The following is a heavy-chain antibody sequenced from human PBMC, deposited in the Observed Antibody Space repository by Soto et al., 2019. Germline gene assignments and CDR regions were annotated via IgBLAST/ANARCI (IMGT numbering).Heavy chain of an antibody. J-gene: IGHJ6*03. D-gene: IGHD2-2*01. CDR2: IYYSGST. CDR3: ARIKDGNVPAALKTGYYYYMDV. V-gene: IGHV4-59*01. Sequence: SETLSLTCTVSGGSISSYYGSWIRQPPGKGLEWIGYIYYSGSTNYNPSLKSRVTISVDTSKNQFSLKLSSVTAADTAVYYCARIKDGNVPAALKTGYYYYMDVWGKGTTVTVSS. CDR1: GGSISSYY.